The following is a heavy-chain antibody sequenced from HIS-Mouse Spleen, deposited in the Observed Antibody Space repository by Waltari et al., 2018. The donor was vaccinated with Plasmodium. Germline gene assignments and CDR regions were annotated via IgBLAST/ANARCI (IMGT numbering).Heavy chain of an antibody. CDR2: INHSGST. D-gene: IGHD3-22*01. CDR1: GGSFSGYS. Sequence: QVQLQPWGAGLLKPSETLSLTCAVYGGSFSGYSWSWIRQPPGKGLEWIGEINHSGSTNYNPSLNSRVTISVDTSKNQFSLKLSSVTAADTAVYYFARLFFLSSHDSYWGQGTLVTVSS. V-gene: IGHV4-34*01. J-gene: IGHJ4*02. CDR3: ARLFFLSSHDSY.